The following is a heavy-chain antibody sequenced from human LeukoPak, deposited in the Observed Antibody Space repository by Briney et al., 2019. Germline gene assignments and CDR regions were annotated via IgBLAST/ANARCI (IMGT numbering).Heavy chain of an antibody. Sequence: SETLSLTCAVYGGSFSGYYWSWIRQPPGKGLEWTGEINHSGSTNYNPSLKSRVTISVDTSKNQFSLKLSSVTAADTAVYYCARKPTYYYDSSGYPFDYWGQGTLVTVSS. CDR2: INHSGST. V-gene: IGHV4-34*01. D-gene: IGHD3-22*01. J-gene: IGHJ4*02. CDR1: GGSFSGYY. CDR3: ARKPTYYYDSSGYPFDY.